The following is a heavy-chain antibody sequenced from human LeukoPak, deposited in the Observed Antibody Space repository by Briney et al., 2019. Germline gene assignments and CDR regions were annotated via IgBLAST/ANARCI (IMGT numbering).Heavy chain of an antibody. Sequence: PGGSLRLSCAASGFTFSSYEMHWVRQAPGKGLEWISYITSSAGTIYYADSVKGRFTISRDNAKSSLYLQVNSLRVEDTAVYYCARVHHNTAMVDIDYWGQGTLVTVSS. J-gene: IGHJ4*02. CDR1: GFTFSSYE. CDR3: ARVHHNTAMVDIDY. CDR2: ITSSAGTI. V-gene: IGHV3-48*03. D-gene: IGHD5-18*01.